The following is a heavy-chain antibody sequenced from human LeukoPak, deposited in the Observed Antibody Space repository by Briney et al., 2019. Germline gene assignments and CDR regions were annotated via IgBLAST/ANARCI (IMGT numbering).Heavy chain of an antibody. CDR1: GGSFSGYY. D-gene: IGHD2-2*01. CDR2: INHSGST. J-gene: IGHJ3*02. V-gene: IGHV4-34*01. CDR3: ARFLKPSAMFAFDI. Sequence: PSVTLSLTCAVYGGSFSGYYWSWIRQPPGKGLEWIGEINHSGSTNYIPSLKSRVTISVDTSKNQFSLKLSSVTAADTAVYYCARFLKPSAMFAFDIWGQGTMVTVSS.